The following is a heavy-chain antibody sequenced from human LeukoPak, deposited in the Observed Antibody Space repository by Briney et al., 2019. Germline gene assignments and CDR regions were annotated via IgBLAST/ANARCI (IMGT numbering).Heavy chain of an antibody. CDR1: GASVNSGNYY. Sequence: KPSQTLSLTCTVSGASVNSGNYYWTWIRQPAGKRLEWIGRIYTSGSTNYNPSLKSRVTISIDASKNQFSLRLSSVTAADTAVYYCALGGPLDYWGQGTLVTVSS. V-gene: IGHV4-61*02. J-gene: IGHJ4*02. CDR2: IYTSGST. CDR3: ALGGPLDY. D-gene: IGHD3-16*01.